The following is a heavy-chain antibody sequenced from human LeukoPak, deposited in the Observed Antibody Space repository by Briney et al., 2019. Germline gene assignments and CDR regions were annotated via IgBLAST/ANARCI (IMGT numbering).Heavy chain of an antibody. J-gene: IGHJ1*01. CDR2: IYPGDSDT. CDR3: ARPLRPPGYSSGWYFQH. CDR1: GYGFTSYW. V-gene: IGHV5-51*01. D-gene: IGHD6-19*01. Sequence: GAALKISCKGSGYGFTSYWIGWVRPMPGKGLGWRGIIYPGDSDTRYSPSFQGQVTISADKSIRTAYLQWSSLKASDTAMYYCARPLRPPGYSSGWYFQHWGQGTLVTVSS.